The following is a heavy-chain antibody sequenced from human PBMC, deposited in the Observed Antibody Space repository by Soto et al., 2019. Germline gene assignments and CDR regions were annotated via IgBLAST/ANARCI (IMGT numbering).Heavy chain of an antibody. CDR2: INHSGST. CDR1: GGSFSSYY. Sequence: SETLSLTCAVYGGSFSSYYWSWIRQPPGKGLEWIGEINHSGSTNYNPSLKSRVTISVDTSKNQFSLKLSSVTAADTAVYYCARGGVTMVRGAITKQYYYYYGMDVWGQGTTVTVSS. J-gene: IGHJ6*02. CDR3: ARGGVTMVRGAITKQYYYYYGMDV. V-gene: IGHV4-34*01. D-gene: IGHD3-10*01.